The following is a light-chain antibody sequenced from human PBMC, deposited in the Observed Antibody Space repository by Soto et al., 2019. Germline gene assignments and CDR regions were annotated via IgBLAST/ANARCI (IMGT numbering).Light chain of an antibody. CDR2: EVS. J-gene: IGLJ2*01. Sequence: QSALTQPPSASGSPGQSVTISCTGTSSDVGGYNYVSWYQQHPGKAPKLMIYEVSKRPSGVPDRFSGSKSGNTASLTGSGLQAEDEADYYCSSYGGSTGVVFGGGTKVTVL. CDR1: SSDVGGYNY. V-gene: IGLV2-8*01. CDR3: SSYGGSTGVV.